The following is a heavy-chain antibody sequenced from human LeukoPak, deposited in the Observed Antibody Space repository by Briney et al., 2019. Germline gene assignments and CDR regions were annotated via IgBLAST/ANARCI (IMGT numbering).Heavy chain of an antibody. D-gene: IGHD2-2*01. CDR1: GYTFTGYY. Sequence: ASVKVSCKASGYTFTGYYMHWVRQAPGQGLEWMGWINPNSGGTNYAQKFRGRVTMTRDTSISTAYMELSRLRSDDTAVYYCAGYRSSTSCRSDYWGQGTLVTVSS. CDR2: INPNSGGT. CDR3: AGYRSSTSCRSDY. J-gene: IGHJ4*02. V-gene: IGHV1-2*02.